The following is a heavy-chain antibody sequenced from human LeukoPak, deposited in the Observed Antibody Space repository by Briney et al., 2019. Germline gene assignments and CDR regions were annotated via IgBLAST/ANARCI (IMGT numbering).Heavy chain of an antibody. V-gene: IGHV3-48*03. J-gene: IGHJ4*02. CDR2: ISSSGSTI. D-gene: IGHD5-18*01. Sequence: GGSLRLSCAASGFTFSSYEMNWVRQAPGKGLEWVSYISSSGSTIYYADSVKGRFTISRDNAKNTLYLQMNSLRGEDTAVYYCAKAPANYVDTAMGTFDYWGQGTLVTVSS. CDR3: AKAPANYVDTAMGTFDY. CDR1: GFTFSSYE.